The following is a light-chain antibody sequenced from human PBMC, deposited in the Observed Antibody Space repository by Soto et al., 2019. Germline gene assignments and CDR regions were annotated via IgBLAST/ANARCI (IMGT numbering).Light chain of an antibody. CDR2: EGS. CDR1: SSDVGSYNL. V-gene: IGLV2-23*01. J-gene: IGLJ1*01. CDR3: CSYAGSSTYV. Sequence: QSVLTQPASVSGSPGQSITISCTGTSSDVGSYNLVSWYQQHPGKAPKLMIYEGSKRPSGVSNRFSGSKSGNTASLTISGLQAEDEADYYCCSYAGSSTYVFGTVTKVTV.